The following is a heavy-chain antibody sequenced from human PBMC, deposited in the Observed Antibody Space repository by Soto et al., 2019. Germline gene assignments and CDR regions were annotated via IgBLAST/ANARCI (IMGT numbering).Heavy chain of an antibody. V-gene: IGHV2-5*02. CDR1: GFSLSTSGVG. D-gene: IGHD6-19*01. CDR3: AHRDPRAVAGSTLFDY. J-gene: IGHJ4*02. CDR2: IYWDDDK. Sequence: SGPTLVNPTQTLTLTCTFSGFSLSTSGVGVGWIRQPPGKALEWLALIYWDDDKRYSPSLKSRLTITKDTSKNQVVLTMTNMDPVDTATYYCAHRDPRAVAGSTLFDYWGQGTLVTVSS.